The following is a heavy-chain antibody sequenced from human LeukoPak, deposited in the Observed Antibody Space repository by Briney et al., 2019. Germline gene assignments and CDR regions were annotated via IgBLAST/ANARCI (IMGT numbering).Heavy chain of an antibody. J-gene: IGHJ3*02. V-gene: IGHV3-43*02. CDR3: AKDRVVAAAVDDAFDI. CDR1: GFTFDDYA. CDR2: ISGDGGST. Sequence: GGSLRLSCAASGFTFDDYAMHWVRQAPGKGLEWFSLISGDGGSTYYADSVKGRFTISRDNSKNSLYLQMNSLRTEDTALYYCAKDRVVAAAVDDAFDIWGQGTMVTVSS. D-gene: IGHD2-15*01.